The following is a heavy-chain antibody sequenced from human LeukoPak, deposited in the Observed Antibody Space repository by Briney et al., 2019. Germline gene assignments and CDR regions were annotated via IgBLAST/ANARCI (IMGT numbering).Heavy chain of an antibody. CDR1: GYTLTELS. V-gene: IGHV1-69*13. D-gene: IGHD6-6*01. CDR3: ARSRLLTYSSSKPLDY. Sequence: ASVKVSCKVSGYTLTELSMHWVRQAPGQGLEWMGGIIPIFGTANYAQKFQGRVTITADESTSTAYMELSSLRSEDTAVYYCARSRLLTYSSSKPLDYWGQGTLVTVSS. J-gene: IGHJ4*02. CDR2: IIPIFGTA.